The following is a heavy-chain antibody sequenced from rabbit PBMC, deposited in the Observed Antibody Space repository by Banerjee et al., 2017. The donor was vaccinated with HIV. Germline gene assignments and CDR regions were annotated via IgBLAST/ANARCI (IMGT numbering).Heavy chain of an antibody. V-gene: IGHV1S45*01. Sequence: QQQLEESGGGLVKPGGTLTLTCKASGIDFSSYYYMCWVRQAPGKGLEWIACIYTGSSGSTYYASWAKGRFTISKTSSTTVTLQMTSLTAADTATYFCARDDDGGGGFYFNLWGQGTLVTVS. CDR1: GIDFSSYYY. D-gene: IGHD2-1*01. CDR3: ARDDDGGGGFYFNL. J-gene: IGHJ4*01. CDR2: IYTGSSGST.